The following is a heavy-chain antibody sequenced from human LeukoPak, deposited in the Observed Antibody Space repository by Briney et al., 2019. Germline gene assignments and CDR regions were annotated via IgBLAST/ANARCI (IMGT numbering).Heavy chain of an antibody. CDR3: AKDYPEGGITIFGVVSPNAFDI. J-gene: IGHJ3*02. CDR2: IYYSGST. CDR1: GGSISSYY. V-gene: IGHV4-39*02. Sequence: SETLSLTCTVSGGSISSYYWGWICQPPGKGLEWIGSIYYSGSTYYNPSLKSRVTISVDTSKNQFSLKLSSVTAADTAVYYCAKDYPEGGITIFGVVSPNAFDIWGQGTMVTVSS. D-gene: IGHD3-3*01.